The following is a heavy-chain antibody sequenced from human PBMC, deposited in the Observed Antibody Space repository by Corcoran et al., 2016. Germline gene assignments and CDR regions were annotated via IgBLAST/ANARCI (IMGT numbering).Heavy chain of an antibody. Sequence: QLQLQESGPGLVKPSETLSLTCTVSGGSISSSSYYWGWIRQPPGKGLEWIGSIYYSGSTYYNPSLKSRVTISVDTSKNQFSLKLSSVTAADTAVYYCARAVEGLGSSGYGRYWYFDLWGRGTLVTVSS. V-gene: IGHV4-39*07. D-gene: IGHD3-22*01. CDR2: IYYSGST. CDR1: GGSISSSSYY. J-gene: IGHJ2*01. CDR3: ARAVEGLGSSGYGRYWYFDL.